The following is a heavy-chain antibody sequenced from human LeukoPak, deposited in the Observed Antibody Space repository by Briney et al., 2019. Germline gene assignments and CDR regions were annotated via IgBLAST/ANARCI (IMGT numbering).Heavy chain of an antibody. CDR3: ARDRKVTRYYYYYMDV. CDR1: GGSISSSSYY. J-gene: IGHJ6*03. Sequence: SETLSLTCTVSGGSISSSSYYWGWIRQPPGKGLEWIGSIYYSGSTYYNPSLKSQVTISVDTSKNQLSLKLSSVTAADTAVYYCARDRKVTRYYYYYMDVWGKGTTVTISS. CDR2: IYYSGST. V-gene: IGHV4-39*07. D-gene: IGHD2-21*02.